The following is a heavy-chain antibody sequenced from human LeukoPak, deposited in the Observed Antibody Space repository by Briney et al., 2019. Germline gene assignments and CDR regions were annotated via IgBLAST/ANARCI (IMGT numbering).Heavy chain of an antibody. CDR1: GYTFTSYY. D-gene: IGHD2-2*02. V-gene: IGHV1-46*01. Sequence: ASVKVSCKASGYTFTSYYMHWVRQAPGQGLEWMGIINPSGGSTSYAQKFQGRVTMTRDTSTSTAYMELRSLRSDDTAVYYCASGVVPAAIENYYMDVWGKGTTVTVSS. CDR3: ASGVVPAAIENYYMDV. J-gene: IGHJ6*03. CDR2: INPSGGST.